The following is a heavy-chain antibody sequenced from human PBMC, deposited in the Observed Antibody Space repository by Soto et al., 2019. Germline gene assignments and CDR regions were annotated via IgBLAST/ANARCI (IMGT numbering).Heavy chain of an antibody. CDR3: ARDITMVRGPYGMDV. V-gene: IGHV3-30-3*01. D-gene: IGHD3-10*01. CDR1: GFTFSSYA. J-gene: IGHJ6*02. Sequence: GGSLRLSCAASGFTFSSYAMHWVRQAPGKGLEWVAVISYDGSNKYYADTVKGRFTISRDNSKNTLYLQMNSLRAEDTAVYYFARDITMVRGPYGMDVWGQGTTVTVSS. CDR2: ISYDGSNK.